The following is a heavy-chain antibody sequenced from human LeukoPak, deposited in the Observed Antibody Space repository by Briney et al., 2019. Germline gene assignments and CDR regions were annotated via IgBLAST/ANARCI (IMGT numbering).Heavy chain of an antibody. D-gene: IGHD4-17*01. CDR1: GFTFSSYS. Sequence: GGSLRLSCAAPGFTFSSYSMNWVRQAPGKGLDWVSSISSSSSSIYYADSMKGRFTISRDNVKNLLFLQMNSLRAEDTAIYYCARDRKGRTYGDPYWFFDLWGRGTLVSVSS. CDR3: ARDRKGRTYGDPYWFFDL. CDR2: ISSSSSSI. V-gene: IGHV3-21*06. J-gene: IGHJ2*01.